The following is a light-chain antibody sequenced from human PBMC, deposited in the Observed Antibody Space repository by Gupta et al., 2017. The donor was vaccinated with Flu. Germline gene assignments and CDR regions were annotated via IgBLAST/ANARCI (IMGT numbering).Light chain of an antibody. Sequence: DIQMTQSPSSLSASVGDRVTITCRASQSISSYLNWYQQKPGKAPKLLIYAASSLQSGVPSRFSDSGSGTDFTLTISSLQPEDFATYYCQQSYSNPPITFGQGTRLEIK. V-gene: IGKV1-39*01. J-gene: IGKJ5*01. CDR1: QSISSY. CDR2: AAS. CDR3: QQSYSNPPIT.